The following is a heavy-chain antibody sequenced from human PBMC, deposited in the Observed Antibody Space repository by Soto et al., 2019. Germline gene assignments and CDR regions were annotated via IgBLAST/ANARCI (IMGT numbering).Heavy chain of an antibody. Sequence: PSETLSLTCAVSGGSIGTSAYYWGWIRQAPGKGLEWIGSINHSGNTYLSPSLKDRVTMSVDTSKNSFSLKLRSATAADTGLYYCSRRAPEGFDPWGQGTLATVSS. J-gene: IGHJ5*02. CDR3: SRRAPEGFDP. V-gene: IGHV4-39*01. CDR1: GGSIGTSAYY. CDR2: INHSGNT.